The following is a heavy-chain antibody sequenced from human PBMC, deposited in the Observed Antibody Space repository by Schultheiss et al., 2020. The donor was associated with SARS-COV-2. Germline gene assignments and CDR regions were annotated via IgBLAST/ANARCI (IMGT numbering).Heavy chain of an antibody. V-gene: IGHV1-8*01. CDR1: GYTFTSYD. J-gene: IGHJ5*02. Sequence: ASVKVSCKASGYTFTSYDINWVRQATGQGLEWMGWMNPNSGNTGYAQKFQGRVTMTRNTSISTAYMELSSLRSEDTAVYYCAREYYDFWSGTLSPMYNWFDPWGQGTLVTVSS. CDR2: MNPNSGNT. CDR3: AREYYDFWSGTLSPMYNWFDP. D-gene: IGHD3-3*01.